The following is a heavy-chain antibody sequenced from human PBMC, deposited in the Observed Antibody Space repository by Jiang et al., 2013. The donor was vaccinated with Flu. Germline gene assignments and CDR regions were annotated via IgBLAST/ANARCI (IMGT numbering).Heavy chain of an antibody. CDR3: ARDGGDYYGVDV. CDR2: MYKSGST. J-gene: IGHJ6*02. Sequence: LLKPSETLSLTCTVSGGSISSYYWTWIRQPPGKGLEWIGYMYKSGSTNYNPSLRSRVTISIDTSKNQFSLNLTSVTAADTAVYYCARDGGDYYGVDVWGQGTTVTVSS. CDR1: GGSISSYY. D-gene: IGHD3-16*01. V-gene: IGHV4-59*01.